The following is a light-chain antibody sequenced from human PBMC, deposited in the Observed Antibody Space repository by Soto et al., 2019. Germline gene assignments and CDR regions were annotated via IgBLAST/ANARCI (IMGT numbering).Light chain of an antibody. Sequence: ILLTQSPATLSLSPGERATLSCGASQSVINYLSWYQQKPGQAPRLLIYAASTRAAGIPARFSGSGSGTDFTLTISSLQSEDFAIYYCQQYYDWPITFGQGTRLEI. V-gene: IGKV3-15*01. CDR1: QSVINY. CDR2: AAS. CDR3: QQYYDWPIT. J-gene: IGKJ5*01.